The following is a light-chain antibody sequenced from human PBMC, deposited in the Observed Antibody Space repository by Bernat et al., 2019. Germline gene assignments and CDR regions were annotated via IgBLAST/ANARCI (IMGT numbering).Light chain of an antibody. Sequence: QSALTQPPSASGSPGQSVTISCTGTSSDVGGYNYVSWYQQHQAPKLIISEVSKRPSGVPDRFSGSKSGNTASLTVSGLQAEDEADYYCSSYAGSNNYVFGTGTKVTVL. CDR3: SSYAGSNNYV. V-gene: IGLV2-8*01. J-gene: IGLJ1*01. CDR2: EVS. CDR1: SSDVGGYNY.